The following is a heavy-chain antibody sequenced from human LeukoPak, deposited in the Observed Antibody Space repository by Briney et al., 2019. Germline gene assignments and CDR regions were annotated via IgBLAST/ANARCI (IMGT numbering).Heavy chain of an antibody. CDR1: GGSFSTYY. CDR2: INHSGST. Sequence: SETLSLTCAVYGGSFSTYYWSWIRQTPGRGLGWIGEINHSGSTNYNPSLKSRVSISIDTSKNEFSLKLSSVTAADTAVYYCASRHYPWYMDVWGKGTTVTVSS. CDR3: ASRHYPWYMDV. D-gene: IGHD3-10*01. V-gene: IGHV4-34*01. J-gene: IGHJ6*03.